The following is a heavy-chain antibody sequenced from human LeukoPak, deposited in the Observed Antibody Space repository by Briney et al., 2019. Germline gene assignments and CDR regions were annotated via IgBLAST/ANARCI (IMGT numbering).Heavy chain of an antibody. CDR2: IYYSGST. D-gene: IGHD2-21*02. V-gene: IGHV4-59*12. Sequence: SETLSLTCTVSGGSISSYYWSWIRQPPGKGREWIGYIYYSGSTNYNPSLKSRVTISVDTSKNQFSLQLNSVTPEDTAVYFCARTTVVATSIDKYDVFDTWGQGAMVTVSS. CDR3: ARTTVVATSIDKYDVFDT. CDR1: GGSISSYY. J-gene: IGHJ3*02.